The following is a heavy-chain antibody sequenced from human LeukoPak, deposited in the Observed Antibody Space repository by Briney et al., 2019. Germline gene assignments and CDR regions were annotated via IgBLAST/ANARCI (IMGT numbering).Heavy chain of an antibody. CDR2: ISSSGSTI. J-gene: IGHJ4*02. CDR3: ARDLHIAVAGTYVY. CDR1: GFTFSDSY. D-gene: IGHD6-19*01. Sequence: GGSLRLSCAASGFTFSDSYMSWIRQAPGKGLEWVSYISSSGSTIYYADSVKGRFTISRDNAKNSLYLQMNSLRAEDTAVYYCARDLHIAVAGTYVYWGQGTLVTVSS. V-gene: IGHV3-11*01.